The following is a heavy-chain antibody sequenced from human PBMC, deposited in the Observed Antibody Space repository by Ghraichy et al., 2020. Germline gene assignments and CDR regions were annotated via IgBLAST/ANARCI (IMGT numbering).Heavy chain of an antibody. V-gene: IGHV4-59*08. D-gene: IGHD3-10*01. Sequence: SETLSLTCTVSGGSISPYYWSWIRQPPGKGLEWIGLIYHSGSTNYNPSLKSRVTILVDTSKNQFSLKLSSVTAADTAMYYCARHIDYYGSGAFDPWGQGTLVTVSS. J-gene: IGHJ5*02. CDR2: IYHSGST. CDR3: ARHIDYYGSGAFDP. CDR1: GGSISPYY.